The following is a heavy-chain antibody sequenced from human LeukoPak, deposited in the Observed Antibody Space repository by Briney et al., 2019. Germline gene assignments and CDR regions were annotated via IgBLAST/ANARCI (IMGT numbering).Heavy chain of an antibody. D-gene: IGHD2-15*01. CDR3: VKDLKLGYCSGGSCYSPGSDY. V-gene: IGHV3-64D*06. J-gene: IGHJ4*02. CDR2: ISSNGGST. Sequence: PGGSLRLSCSASGFTFSSYAMHWVRQAPGKGLEYVSAISSNGGSTYYADSVKGRLTISRDNSKNTLYLQMSSLRAEDTAVYYCVKDLKLGYCSGGSCYSPGSDYWGQGTLVTVSS. CDR1: GFTFSSYA.